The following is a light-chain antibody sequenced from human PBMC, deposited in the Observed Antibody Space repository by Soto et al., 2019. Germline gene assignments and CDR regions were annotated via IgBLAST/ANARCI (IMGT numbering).Light chain of an antibody. CDR1: QRVSSN. V-gene: IGKV3-15*01. J-gene: IGKJ4*01. Sequence: EIVMPQSPATLSVSPGASATLSRRASQRVSSNLAWYQQNPGQAPRLLIYGASTRATGIPARFSGSGSGTEFTLTIASVQPEDFATYYCQQYSSYSPLTVGGGNKVDIK. CDR2: GAS. CDR3: QQYSSYSPLT.